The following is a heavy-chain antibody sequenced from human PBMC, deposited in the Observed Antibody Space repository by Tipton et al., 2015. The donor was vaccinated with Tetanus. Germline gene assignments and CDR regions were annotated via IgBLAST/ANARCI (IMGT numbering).Heavy chain of an antibody. CDR1: GFTFSNAW. CDR3: TTLNFDSSGYYYAGECVQL. CDR2: IKSKTDGGTT. J-gene: IGHJ1*01. D-gene: IGHD3-22*01. Sequence: SLRLSCAASGFTFSNAWMSWVRQAPGKGLEWVGRIKSKTDGGTTDYAAPVTGRFTISRDDSKNTLYLQMNSLKTEDTAVYYCTTLNFDSSGYYYAGECVQLWAHGTRVTVSS. V-gene: IGHV3-15*01.